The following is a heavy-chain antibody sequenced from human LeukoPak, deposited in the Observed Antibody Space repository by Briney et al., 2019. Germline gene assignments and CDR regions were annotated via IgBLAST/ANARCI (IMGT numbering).Heavy chain of an antibody. CDR3: ALLMMYAIDFDF. J-gene: IGHJ4*02. V-gene: IGHV3-23*01. CDR2: INSSGGST. CDR1: GFTFRSYA. D-gene: IGHD2-8*01. Sequence: LPGGSLRLSCVAPGFTFRSYAISWVRQAPGKGLEWVSTINSSGGSTYYADSLKGRFTISRDISKNTLYLQMNSLRAEDTAIYYCALLMMYAIDFDFWGQGTVVTVSS.